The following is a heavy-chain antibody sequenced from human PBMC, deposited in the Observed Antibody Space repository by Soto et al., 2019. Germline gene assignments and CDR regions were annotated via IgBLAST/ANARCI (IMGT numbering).Heavy chain of an antibody. J-gene: IGHJ2*01. D-gene: IGHD1-20*01. CDR1: GYTFTGFN. V-gene: IGHV1-2*02. CDR3: VRGQSVPYLDL. CDR2: TNPKKGGI. Sequence: ASVKVSCQSSGYTFTGFNIHGVRPVPGQGLEWGGSTNPKKGGINHAQPFQGRVTVTRDTSVNPPYMDLNRLNFDHPAISYCVRGQSVPYLDLWGRGT.